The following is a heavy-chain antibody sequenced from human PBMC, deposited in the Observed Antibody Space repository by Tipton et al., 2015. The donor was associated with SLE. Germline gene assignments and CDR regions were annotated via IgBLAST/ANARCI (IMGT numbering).Heavy chain of an antibody. CDR2: IHYSEST. CDR1: GGSISSKNYY. D-gene: IGHD3-10*01. V-gene: IGHV4-39*07. J-gene: IGHJ4*02. CDR3: ARTEQGTGSYYRLVFEI. Sequence: TLSLTCTVSGGSISSKNYYWGWIRQPPGKGLEWIGSIHYSESTYDNPSFKSRVTISVDTSKNQFSLKLSSVTAADTAVYYCARTEQGTGSYYRLVFEIWGQGTLVTVSS.